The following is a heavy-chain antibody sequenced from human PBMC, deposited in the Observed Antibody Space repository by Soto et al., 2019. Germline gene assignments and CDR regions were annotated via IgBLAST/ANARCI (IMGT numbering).Heavy chain of an antibody. D-gene: IGHD1-26*01. CDR1: GYTLTELS. CDR2: FDPEDGET. Sequence: ASVKVSCKVSGYTLTELSMHWVRQAPGKGLEWMGGFDPEDGETIYAQKFQGRVTMTEDTSTDTAYMELSSLRSEDTAVYYCATGVNTELHSLLFDYWGQGTLVTVSS. J-gene: IGHJ4*02. V-gene: IGHV1-24*01. CDR3: ATGVNTELHSLLFDY.